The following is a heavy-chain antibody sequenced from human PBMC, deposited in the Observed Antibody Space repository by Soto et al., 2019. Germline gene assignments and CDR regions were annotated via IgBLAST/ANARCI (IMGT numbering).Heavy chain of an antibody. Sequence: ASVKVSCKASGYTFTSYAMHWVRQAPGQRLEWMGWINAGNGNTKYSQKFQGRVTITRDTSASTAYMELSSLRSEDTAVYYCARNLPPAAMEVGYYYMDVWGKGTTVTVSS. V-gene: IGHV1-3*01. D-gene: IGHD2-2*01. CDR1: GYTFTSYA. CDR2: INAGNGNT. CDR3: ARNLPPAAMEVGYYYMDV. J-gene: IGHJ6*03.